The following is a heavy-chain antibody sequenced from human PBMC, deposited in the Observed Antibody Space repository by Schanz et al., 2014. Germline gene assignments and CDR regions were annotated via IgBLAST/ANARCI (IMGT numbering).Heavy chain of an antibody. Sequence: QLQMQTSGPGLVRPWETLSLTCTVSGGSISDSGAYWGWFRQTPGKGLEWIANLFYGGSKYYNPSFESRVTMPVDASNNQSSLSLGPVTAADTGVYYCARHNRVWFGKEGCWGQGTLVTVSS. J-gene: IGHJ4*02. V-gene: IGHV4-39*01. CDR1: GGSISDSGAY. D-gene: IGHD3-10*01. CDR2: LFYGGSK. CDR3: ARHNRVWFGKEGC.